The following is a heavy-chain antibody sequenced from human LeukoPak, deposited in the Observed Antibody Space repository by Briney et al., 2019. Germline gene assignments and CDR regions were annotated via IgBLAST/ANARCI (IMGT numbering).Heavy chain of an antibody. CDR1: GFTFSSYE. CDR2: ISSSGSTI. CDR3: AKRPRDSSGYYLGAFDG. Sequence: PGGSLRLSCAASGFTFSSYEMNWVRQAPGKGLEWVSYISSSGSTIYYADSVKGRFTISRDNSKNTLYLQMSSLRADDTAVYFCAKRPRDSSGYYLGAFDGWGQGTTVTVSS. J-gene: IGHJ3*01. D-gene: IGHD3-22*01. V-gene: IGHV3-48*03.